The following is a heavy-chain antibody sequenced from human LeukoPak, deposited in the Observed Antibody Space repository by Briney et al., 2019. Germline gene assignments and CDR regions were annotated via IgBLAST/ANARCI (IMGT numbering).Heavy chain of an antibody. CDR1: GYTFTGYY. CDR2: INPNSGGT. Sequence: ASVKVSCKASGYTFTGYYMHWVRQAPGQGLEWMGWINPNSGGTNYAQKFQGRVTMTRDTSISPAYMELRRLSCDDTSVYYCARDDHWGWGTTRVWGQGTLVTVSS. V-gene: IGHV1-2*02. CDR3: ARDDHWGWGTTRV. D-gene: IGHD1-1*01. J-gene: IGHJ4*02.